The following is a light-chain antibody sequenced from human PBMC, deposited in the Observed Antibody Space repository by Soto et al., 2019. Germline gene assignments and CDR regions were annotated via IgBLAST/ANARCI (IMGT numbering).Light chain of an antibody. V-gene: IGLV2-14*01. CDR3: SSYPNINTRACV. J-gene: IGLJ1*01. Sequence: QAVVTQPASVSGSPGQSITISCTGTSGDIGSYNRVSWYQQHPGKAPKLIIYEVTDRPSGVSNRFSGSKSGNTASLTISGLQAEDEAEYYCSSYPNINTRACVFGTGTKLTVL. CDR1: SGDIGSYNR. CDR2: EVT.